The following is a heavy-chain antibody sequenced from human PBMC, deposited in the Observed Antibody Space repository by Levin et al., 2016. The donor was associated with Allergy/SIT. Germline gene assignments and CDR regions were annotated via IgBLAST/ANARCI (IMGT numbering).Heavy chain of an antibody. D-gene: IGHD3-3*01. Sequence: ASVKVSCKASGYTFTGYYMYWVRQAPGQGLEWMGWINPNSGGTKYAQNFQGRVTMTRDTSITTAYMELSRLKSDDTAVYYCARIGPENGGDFWSAFWFDPWGQGTLVIVSS. V-gene: IGHV1-2*02. CDR2: INPNSGGT. CDR3: ARIGPENGGDFWSAFWFDP. J-gene: IGHJ5*02. CDR1: GYTFTGYY.